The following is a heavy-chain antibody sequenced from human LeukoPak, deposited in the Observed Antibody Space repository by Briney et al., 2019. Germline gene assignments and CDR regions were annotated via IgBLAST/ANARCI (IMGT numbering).Heavy chain of an antibody. V-gene: IGHV4-31*03. CDR1: GGSISSGGYY. CDR2: IYYSGST. D-gene: IGHD4-17*01. J-gene: IGHJ3*02. CDR3: ARTSYGDYLFGI. Sequence: SETLSLTCTVSGGSISSGGYYWSWIRQHPGKGLEWIGYIYYSGSTYYNPSLKSRVTISVDTSKNQFSLKLSSVTAADTAVYYCARTSYGDYLFGIWGQGTMVTVSS.